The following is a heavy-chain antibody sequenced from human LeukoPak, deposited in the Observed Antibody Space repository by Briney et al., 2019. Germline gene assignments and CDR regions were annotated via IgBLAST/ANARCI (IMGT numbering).Heavy chain of an antibody. CDR2: IKSKTDGGTT. CDR1: GFTFSNAW. J-gene: IGHJ4*02. V-gene: IGHV3-15*01. Sequence: GGSLRLSCAASGFTFSNAWMSWVRQAPGKGLEWVGRIKSKTDGGTTDYAAPVKGRFTISRDDSKNTLYLQMNSLKTEDTAVYYCTTSNTAMVEGVLGYWGQGTLVTVSS. D-gene: IGHD5-18*01. CDR3: TTSNTAMVEGVLGY.